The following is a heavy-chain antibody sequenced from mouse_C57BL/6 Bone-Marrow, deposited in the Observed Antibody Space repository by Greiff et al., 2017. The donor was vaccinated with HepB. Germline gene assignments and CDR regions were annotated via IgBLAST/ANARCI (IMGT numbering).Heavy chain of an antibody. Sequence: QVQLQQPGAELVKPGASVKLSCKASGYTFTSYWMHWVKQRPGQGLEWIGNINPSNGGTNYNEKFKSKATLTVDKSASTAYMQLSSLPSEDSAVYYCASDSNYPDYYAMDYWGQGTSVTVSS. V-gene: IGHV1-53*01. CDR3: ASDSNYPDYYAMDY. D-gene: IGHD2-5*01. CDR1: GYTFTSYW. J-gene: IGHJ4*01. CDR2: INPSNGGT.